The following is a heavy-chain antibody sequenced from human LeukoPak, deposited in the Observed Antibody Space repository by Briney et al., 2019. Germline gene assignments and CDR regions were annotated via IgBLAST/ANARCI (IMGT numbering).Heavy chain of an antibody. J-gene: IGHJ4*02. CDR1: GFTVSSNY. CDR2: IYSGGST. CDR3: ARGDYGDIDY. V-gene: IGHV3-53*01. Sequence: GGSLRLSCAASGFTVSSNYMSWVRQAPGKGLESVSVIYSGGSTYYADSVKGRFTISRDNSKNTQYLKRNSLRAEDTAVYYCARGDYGDIDYWGQGTLVTVSS. D-gene: IGHD4/OR15-4a*01.